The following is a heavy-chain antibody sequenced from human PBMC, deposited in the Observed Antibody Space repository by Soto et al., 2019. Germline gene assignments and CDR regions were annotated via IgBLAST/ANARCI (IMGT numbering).Heavy chain of an antibody. Sequence: GGSLRLSCAASGFTFSGSAMHWVRQASGKGLEWVGRIRSKANSYATAYAASVKGRFTISRDDSKNTAYLQMNSLKTEDTAVYYCTRHVRGWTDFDYWGQGTLVTVSS. CDR1: GFTFSGSA. CDR3: TRHVRGWTDFDY. V-gene: IGHV3-73*01. D-gene: IGHD6-19*01. CDR2: IRSKANSYAT. J-gene: IGHJ4*02.